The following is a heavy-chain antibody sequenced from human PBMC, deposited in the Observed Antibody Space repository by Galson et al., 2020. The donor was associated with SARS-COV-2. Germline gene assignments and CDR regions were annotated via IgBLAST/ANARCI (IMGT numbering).Heavy chain of an antibody. CDR2: IYHSGST. V-gene: IGHV4-30-2*01. CDR1: GGSISSGGYS. J-gene: IGHJ4*02. D-gene: IGHD6-13*01. CDR3: AGESIAAARLLDY. Sequence: SETLSLTCAVSGGSISSGGYSWSWIRQPPGKGLEWIGYIYHSGSTYYNPSLKSRVTISVDRSKNQFSLKLSSVTAADTAVYYCAGESIAAARLLDYWGQGTLVTVSS.